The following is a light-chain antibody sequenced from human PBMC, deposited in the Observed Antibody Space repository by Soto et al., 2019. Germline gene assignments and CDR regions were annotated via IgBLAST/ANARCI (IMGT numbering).Light chain of an antibody. CDR2: DVS. Sequence: QSVLTHPASVSGSLGQSITISCTGTSSDVGGYNYVSWYQQHPGKAPKLMIYDVSNRPSGVSNRFSGSKSGNTASLTISGLQAEDEADYYCSSYTSSSTYVFGTGTKVTVL. CDR1: SSDVGGYNY. CDR3: SSYTSSSTYV. J-gene: IGLJ1*01. V-gene: IGLV2-14*01.